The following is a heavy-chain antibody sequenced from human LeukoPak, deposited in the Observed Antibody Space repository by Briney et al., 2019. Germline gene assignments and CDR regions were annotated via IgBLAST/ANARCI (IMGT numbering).Heavy chain of an antibody. CDR3: ARRDYYGSGSYFNYFGY. Sequence: SETLSLTCTVSGGSISNYYWNWIRQPPGKGLEWIGYILSSGSTHHNPSLTSRISLSVDTSKNQFSLKLSSVTAADTAVYYCARRDYYGSGSYFNYFGYWGQGTLVTVSS. CDR1: GGSISNYY. CDR2: ILSSGST. V-gene: IGHV4-4*09. D-gene: IGHD3-10*01. J-gene: IGHJ4*02.